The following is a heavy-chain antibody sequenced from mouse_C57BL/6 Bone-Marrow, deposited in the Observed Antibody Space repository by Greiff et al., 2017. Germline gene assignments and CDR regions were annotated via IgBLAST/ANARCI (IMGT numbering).Heavy chain of an antibody. CDR1: GYTFTSYW. V-gene: IGHV1-72*01. D-gene: IGHD2-4*01. Sequence: QVQLQQPGAELVKPGASVKLSCKASGYTFTSYWMHWVKQRPGRGLEWIGRIDPNSGGTKYNEKFKSKATLTVDKPSSPAYMQRSSLTSEDSAGYYCARGRLRRRRYYAMDYWGQGTSVTVSS. J-gene: IGHJ4*01. CDR2: IDPNSGGT. CDR3: ARGRLRRRRYYAMDY.